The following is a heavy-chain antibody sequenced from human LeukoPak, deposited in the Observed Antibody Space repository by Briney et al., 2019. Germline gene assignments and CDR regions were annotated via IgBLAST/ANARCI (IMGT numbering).Heavy chain of an antibody. J-gene: IGHJ4*02. CDR1: GYSISSGYY. V-gene: IGHV4-38-2*02. CDR2: IYYSGST. Sequence: SETLSLTCTVSGYSISSGYYWGWIRQPPGKGLEWIGSIYYSGSTYYNPSLKSRVTISVDTSKNQFSLKLSSVTAADTAVYYCARVVGGSGSYLGYWGQGTLVTVSS. D-gene: IGHD3-10*01. CDR3: ARVVGGSGSYLGY.